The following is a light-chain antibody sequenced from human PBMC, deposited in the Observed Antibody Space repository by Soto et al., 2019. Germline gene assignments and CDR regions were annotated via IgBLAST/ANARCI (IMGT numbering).Light chain of an antibody. Sequence: IVLTHSPVTLSLSPWDRATLSCSASQSVSSYLAWYQQKPGQAPRLLIYDASNRATGIPARFSGSGSGTDFTLTISSLEPEDFAVYYCQQRSNWPPITFGQGTRLEIK. CDR1: QSVSSY. J-gene: IGKJ5*01. CDR2: DAS. V-gene: IGKV3-11*01. CDR3: QQRSNWPPIT.